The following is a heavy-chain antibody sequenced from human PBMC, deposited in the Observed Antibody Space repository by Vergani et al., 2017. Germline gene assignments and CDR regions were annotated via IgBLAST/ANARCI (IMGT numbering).Heavy chain of an antibody. CDR3: ARLGPDIAVARAEYFQH. Sequence: QVQLVQSGAEVKKPGASVKVSCKASGGTFGSYAISWVRQAPGQGLEWMGGIIPIFGTANYAQKFQGRVTITADKSTSTAYMELSSLRSEDTAVYYCARLGPDIAVARAEYFQHWGQGTLVTVSS. V-gene: IGHV1-69*06. CDR2: IIPIFGTA. D-gene: IGHD6-19*01. J-gene: IGHJ1*01. CDR1: GGTFGSYA.